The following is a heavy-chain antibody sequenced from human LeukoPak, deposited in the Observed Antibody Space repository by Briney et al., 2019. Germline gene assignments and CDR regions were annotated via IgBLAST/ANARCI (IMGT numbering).Heavy chain of an antibody. Sequence: GGSLRLSCAASGFTFSSYWMSWVRQAPGKGLEWVANIKQDGSEKYYVDSVKGRFTISRDNAKNSLYLQMNSLRAEDTAVYYCARGPPEYYYDSSGYYDYWGQGTLVTVSS. V-gene: IGHV3-7*01. D-gene: IGHD3-22*01. CDR2: IKQDGSEK. CDR3: ARGPPEYYYDSSGYYDY. J-gene: IGHJ4*02. CDR1: GFTFSSYW.